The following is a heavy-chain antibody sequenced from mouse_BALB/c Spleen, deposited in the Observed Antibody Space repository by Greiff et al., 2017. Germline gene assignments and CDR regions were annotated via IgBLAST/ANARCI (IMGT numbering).Heavy chain of an antibody. J-gene: IGHJ4*01. V-gene: IGHV1-54*03. Sequence: QVQLQQSGAELVRPGTSVKVSCKASGYAFTNYLIEWVKQRPGHGLEWIGVINPGSGGTNYNEKFKGKATLTADKSSSTAYMQLSSLTSDDSAVYFCARHYAMDYWGQGTSVTVSS. CDR1: GYAFTNYL. CDR2: INPGSGGT. CDR3: ARHYAMDY.